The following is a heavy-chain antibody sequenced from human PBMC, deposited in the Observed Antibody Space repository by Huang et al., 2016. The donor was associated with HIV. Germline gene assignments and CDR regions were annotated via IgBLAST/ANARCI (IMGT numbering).Heavy chain of an antibody. V-gene: IGHV3-7*01. J-gene: IGHJ6*02. CDR2: IKQDESEK. CDR3: ATKTAGMDI. CDR1: TFTLGASW. D-gene: IGHD1-7*01. Sequence: VESGGRSVQPGGSIKLSCVGSTFTLGASWMSWVRQPPGKGLEWVANIKQDESEKYYVDSVKGRFNISRDNARKVLFLEMDDLRVEDTAIYFCATKTAGMDIWGQGTTVTVSS.